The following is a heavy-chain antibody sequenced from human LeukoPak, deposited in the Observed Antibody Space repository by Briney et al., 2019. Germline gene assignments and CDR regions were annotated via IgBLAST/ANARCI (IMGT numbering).Heavy chain of an antibody. J-gene: IGHJ6*02. D-gene: IGHD1-26*01. V-gene: IGHV4-59*01. Sequence: KPSETLSLTCTVSGGSISSYYWSWIRQPPGKGLEWIGYIYYSGSTNYNPSLKSRVTISVDTSKNQFSLKLSSVTAADTAVYYCARGDSGSYYYYYYGMDVWGQGTTVTVSS. CDR3: ARGDSGSYYYYYYGMDV. CDR2: IYYSGST. CDR1: GGSISSYY.